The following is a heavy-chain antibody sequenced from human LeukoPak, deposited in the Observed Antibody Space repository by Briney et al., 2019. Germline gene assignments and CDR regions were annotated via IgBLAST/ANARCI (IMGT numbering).Heavy chain of an antibody. CDR3: ARAGYGGPWAKYYFDY. Sequence: PGGSLRLSCAASGFTFSSYWMSWVRQAPGKGLEWVANIKQDGSEKYYVDSVKGRFTISRDNAKNSLYLQMNSLRAEDTAVYYCARAGYGGPWAKYYFDYWGQGTLVTVSS. V-gene: IGHV3-7*01. CDR2: IKQDGSEK. J-gene: IGHJ4*02. D-gene: IGHD4-23*01. CDR1: GFTFSSYW.